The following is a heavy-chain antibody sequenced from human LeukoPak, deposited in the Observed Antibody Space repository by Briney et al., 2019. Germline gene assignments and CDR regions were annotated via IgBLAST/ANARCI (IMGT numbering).Heavy chain of an antibody. CDR3: IANYYDSSGYPIAYYFDY. J-gene: IGHJ4*02. CDR1: GINFGDYA. V-gene: IGHV3-49*04. D-gene: IGHD3-22*01. Sequence: GGSLRLSCTASGINFGDYAMSWVRQAPGKGLEWVGFIRSKAYGETTEYAASVKGRFTISRDDSKSMAYLRMNSLKTEDTAVYYCIANYYDSSGYPIAYYFDYWGQGTLVTVSS. CDR2: IRSKAYGETT.